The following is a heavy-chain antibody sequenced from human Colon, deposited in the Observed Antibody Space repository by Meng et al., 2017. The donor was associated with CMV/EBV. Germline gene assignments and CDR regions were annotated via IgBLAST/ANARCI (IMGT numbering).Heavy chain of an antibody. CDR2: INTNTGNP. J-gene: IGHJ4*02. CDR1: GYNFASNN. Sequence: SCKASGYNFASNNMIWVRQAPGQGPEWMGWINTNTGNPTYAQGFTGRFVFSLDTSVSTTYLQISSLKAEDTAVYYCARDGLSGRYFDYWGQGTLVTVSS. CDR3: ARDGLSGRYFDY. V-gene: IGHV7-4-1*02. D-gene: IGHD1-26*01.